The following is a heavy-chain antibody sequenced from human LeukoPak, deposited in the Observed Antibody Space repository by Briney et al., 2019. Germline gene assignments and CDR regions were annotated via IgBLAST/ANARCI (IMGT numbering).Heavy chain of an antibody. D-gene: IGHD6-13*01. CDR1: GFTVSSNY. CDR3: ARGSHIGAAGILDT. CDR2: IYSGGAT. V-gene: IGHV3-53*01. Sequence: QPGGSLRLSCAASGFTVSSNYMSWVRQAPGKGLEWVSVIYSGGATFYADSVKGRFTISRDDSKNTLYLQMNSLRAEDTAVYYCARGSHIGAAGILDTWGQGTLVTVSS. J-gene: IGHJ5*02.